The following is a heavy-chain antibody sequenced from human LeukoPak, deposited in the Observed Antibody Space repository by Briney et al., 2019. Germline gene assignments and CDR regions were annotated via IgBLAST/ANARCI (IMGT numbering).Heavy chain of an antibody. CDR2: VTHSGITT. CDR1: GFTFSTYA. V-gene: IGHV3-23*01. Sequence: SGGSLRLSCTASGFTFSTYAMSWVRQAPGKGLEWVSTVTHSGITTYYADSVKGRFTISRDNPKNTLYLQMNSLRAEDAALYSCAKAYDAGTYSRHYFYDYWGQGTLVTVSS. J-gene: IGHJ4*02. D-gene: IGHD3-10*01. CDR3: AKAYDAGTYSRHYFYDY.